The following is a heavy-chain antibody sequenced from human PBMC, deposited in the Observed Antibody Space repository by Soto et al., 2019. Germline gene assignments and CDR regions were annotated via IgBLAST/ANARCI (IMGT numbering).Heavy chain of an antibody. V-gene: IGHV4-59*08. D-gene: IGHD1-1*01. CDR2: IYYSGST. J-gene: IGHJ3*02. CDR3: ARRYGNAFDI. Sequence: SETLSLTCTFSGCSISSYYWSLIRQPPGKGLEWIGYIYYSGSTNYNPSLKSRVTISVDTSKNQFSLKLSSVTAADTAVYYCARRYGNAFDIWGQGTMVTVSS. CDR1: GCSISSYY.